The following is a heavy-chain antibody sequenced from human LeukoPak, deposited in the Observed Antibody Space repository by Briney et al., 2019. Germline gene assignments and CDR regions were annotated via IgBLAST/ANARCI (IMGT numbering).Heavy chain of an antibody. CDR3: ARVGYCSSTSCYGGRDY. D-gene: IGHD2-2*01. V-gene: IGHV4-39*07. J-gene: IGHJ4*02. CDR1: GGSINSGSHY. CDR2: IYYTGKT. Sequence: PSETLSLTCTVSGGSINSGSHYWGWLRQPPGKGLEWIGSIYYTGKTYYNPSLKSRVTISVDTSKNQFSLKLSSVTAADTAVYYCARVGYCSSTSCYGGRDYWGQGTLVTVSS.